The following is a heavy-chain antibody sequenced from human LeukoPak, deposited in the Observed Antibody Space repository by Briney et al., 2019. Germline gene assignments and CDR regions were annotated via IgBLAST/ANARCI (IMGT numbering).Heavy chain of an antibody. CDR1: GFTFSSYS. Sequence: GGSLRLSCAASGFTFSSYSMNWVRQAPGKGLEWVSYISSSSSTIYYADSVKGRFTISRDNAKNSLYLQMNSLRAEDTAVYYCARAGSFFGVGPSGYFQHWGQGTLVTVSS. J-gene: IGHJ1*01. CDR2: ISSSSSTI. CDR3: ARAGSFFGVGPSGYFQH. V-gene: IGHV3-48*01. D-gene: IGHD3-3*01.